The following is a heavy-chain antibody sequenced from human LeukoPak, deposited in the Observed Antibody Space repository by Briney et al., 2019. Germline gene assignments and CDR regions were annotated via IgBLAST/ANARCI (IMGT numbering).Heavy chain of an antibody. CDR1: GYTFTSYG. D-gene: IGHD6-19*01. Sequence: ASVKVPCKASGYTFTSYGISWVRQAPGQGLEWMGWISAYNGNTNYAQKLQGRVTMTTDTSTSTAYMELRSLRSDDTAVYYCARDQTSIAVAGTRDYWGQGTLVTVSS. V-gene: IGHV1-18*01. CDR2: ISAYNGNT. J-gene: IGHJ4*02. CDR3: ARDQTSIAVAGTRDY.